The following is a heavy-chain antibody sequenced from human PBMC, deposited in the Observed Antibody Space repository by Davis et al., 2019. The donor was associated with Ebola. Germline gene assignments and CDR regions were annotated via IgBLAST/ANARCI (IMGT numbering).Heavy chain of an antibody. V-gene: IGHV4-59*11. CDR2: IYDSGRT. CDR3: VRFGRGAY. D-gene: IGHD3-16*01. Sequence: PSETLSLTCTFSDGSISSHYWNWIRQPPGKGLEWVGIIYDSGRTHYNPSLKSRVTISADTSKNQFSLNLRSVTAADTAVYYCVRFGRGAYWGQGTRAT. CDR1: DGSISSHY. J-gene: IGHJ4*02.